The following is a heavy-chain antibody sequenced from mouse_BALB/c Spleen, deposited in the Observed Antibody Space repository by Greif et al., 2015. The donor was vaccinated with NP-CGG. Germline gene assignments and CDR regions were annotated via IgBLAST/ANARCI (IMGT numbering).Heavy chain of an antibody. V-gene: IGHV5-6-2*01. CDR2: INSNGGST. J-gene: IGHJ2*01. CDR3: ARLDY. CDR1: GFTFSSYY. Sequence: EVNLVESGGGLVKLGGSLKLSCAASGFTFSSYYMSWVRQTPEKRLELVAAINSNGGSTYYPDTVKGRFTISRDNAKNTLYLQMSSLKSEDTALYYCARLDYWGQGTTLTVSS.